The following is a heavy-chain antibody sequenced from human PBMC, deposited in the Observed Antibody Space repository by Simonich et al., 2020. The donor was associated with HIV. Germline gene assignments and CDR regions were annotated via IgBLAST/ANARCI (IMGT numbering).Heavy chain of an antibody. CDR3: ARDGRKGSSTSCSDY. Sequence: EVQLVESGGGLVKPGGSLRLSCAASGFTFSSYSMNWVRQAPGKGLELVSSISSSSSYRYYADSVKGRFTISTDNAKTSLYLQMNSRRAEDTAVYYCARDGRKGSSTSCSDYWGQGTLVTVSS. J-gene: IGHJ4*02. CDR2: ISSSSSYR. V-gene: IGHV3-21*01. D-gene: IGHD2-2*01. CDR1: GFTFSSYS.